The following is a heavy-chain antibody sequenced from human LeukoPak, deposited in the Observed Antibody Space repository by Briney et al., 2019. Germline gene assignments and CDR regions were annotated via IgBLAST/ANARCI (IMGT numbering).Heavy chain of an antibody. CDR1: GYTFTSYG. Sequence: ASVKVSCKASGYTFTSYGISWVRQAPGQGLEWMGWISAYNGNTNYTQKLQGRVTMTTDTSTSTAYMELRSLRSDDTAVYYCARLVVVINAHHADYWGQGTLVIVSS. J-gene: IGHJ4*02. D-gene: IGHD3-22*01. V-gene: IGHV1-18*01. CDR3: ARLVVVINAHHADY. CDR2: ISAYNGNT.